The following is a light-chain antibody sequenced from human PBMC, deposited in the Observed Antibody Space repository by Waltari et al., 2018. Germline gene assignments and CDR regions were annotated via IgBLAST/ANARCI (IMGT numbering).Light chain of an antibody. J-gene: IGKJ1*01. CDR3: QQSYSTPRT. CDR2: AAS. Sequence: DIQMTQSPSSLSASVGDRVTITCRASQSISSYLNWYQQKPGKAPNLLIYAASSLQSGVPSRFSGSGSGTDFTLTISSLQPEDFATYYCQQSYSTPRTCGQGTKVEIK. V-gene: IGKV1-39*01. CDR1: QSISSY.